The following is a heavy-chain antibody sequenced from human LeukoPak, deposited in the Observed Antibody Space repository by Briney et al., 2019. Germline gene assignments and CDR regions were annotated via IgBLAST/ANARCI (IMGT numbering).Heavy chain of an antibody. D-gene: IGHD2-21*02. CDR3: TRDPRLREFES. CDR2: INRDGSST. Sequence: GGSLRLSCAASGFTFSRYRMHWVRQAPGKGLVWVSRINRDGSSTNYADSVKGRFTISRDNAKNTVDLQTNSLRAEDTAVYYCTRDPRLREFESWGQGTLVTVSS. V-gene: IGHV3-74*01. CDR1: GFTFSRYR. J-gene: IGHJ1*01.